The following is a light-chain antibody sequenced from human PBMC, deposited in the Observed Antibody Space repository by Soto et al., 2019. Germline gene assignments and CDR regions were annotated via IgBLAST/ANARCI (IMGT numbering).Light chain of an antibody. J-gene: IGKJ5*01. CDR3: QQYNYWPIT. Sequence: EIVMTQSPATLSVSPGERATLSCRATQGIGTNLAWYQQRPGQAPRLLIYGASTRATGIPARFSGSASGTEFTLTITSLQSEDFAVYDCQQYNYWPITFGQGTRLEIK. CDR1: QGIGTN. V-gene: IGKV3D-15*01. CDR2: GAS.